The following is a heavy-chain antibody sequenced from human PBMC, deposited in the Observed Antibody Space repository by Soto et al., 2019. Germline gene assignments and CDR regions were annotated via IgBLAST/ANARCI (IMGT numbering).Heavy chain of an antibody. Sequence: QVQLQESGPGLVKPSETLSLTCTVSGGSISSYYWSWIRQPPGKGLNWIGYIYYTGSTHYNPSLXTXAXTXVATSKTQISLKLTSVTAADTAVYCRARRYASPLDIWGQGTMVTVSS. CDR2: IYYTGST. CDR1: GGSISSYY. CDR3: ARRYASPLDI. J-gene: IGHJ3*02. V-gene: IGHV4-59*01. D-gene: IGHD2-8*01.